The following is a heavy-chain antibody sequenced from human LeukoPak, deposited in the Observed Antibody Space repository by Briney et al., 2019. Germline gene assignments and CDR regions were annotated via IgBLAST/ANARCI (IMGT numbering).Heavy chain of an antibody. D-gene: IGHD5-12*01. CDR2: IYPGDSDT. V-gene: IGHV5-51*01. CDR3: ARQGTIVAGTLGTTFDY. Sequence: GESLQISCKASGYSFTHYWIGGVRQMPGKGLEWMGIIYPGDSDTKYSPSFQGQVTISADKSINTAYLQWSSLRASDTAMYYCARQGTIVAGTLGTTFDYWGQGTLLTVSS. CDR1: GYSFTHYW. J-gene: IGHJ4*02.